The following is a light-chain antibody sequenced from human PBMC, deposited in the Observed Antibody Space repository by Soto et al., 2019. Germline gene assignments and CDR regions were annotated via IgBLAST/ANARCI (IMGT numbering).Light chain of an antibody. J-gene: IGKJ1*01. V-gene: IGKV3-20*01. CDR2: GVS. CDR1: ETINNEF. Sequence: EVVLTQSPGTLSASPGERATLSCRASETINNEFLAWYQQKPGQAPRLLIFGVSRRATGLPDRFSGSGSGTDFTLTISRLEPEDFADYYCEQYSASPRTFGQGTKVEIK. CDR3: EQYSASPRT.